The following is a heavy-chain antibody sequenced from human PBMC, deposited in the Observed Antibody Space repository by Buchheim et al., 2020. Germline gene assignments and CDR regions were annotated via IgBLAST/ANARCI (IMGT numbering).Heavy chain of an antibody. V-gene: IGHV4-30-4*08. J-gene: IGHJ5*02. D-gene: IGHD3-10*01. Sequence: QVQLQESGPGLVKPSQTLSLTCTVSGGSISSGGYYWSWIRQHPGKGLEWIAYIYYSGTAYYNPSLKSRVTISVDTSKNQFSLELTSVTAADTAVYYCARRYGSGGYTDWFDPWGQGTL. CDR3: ARRYGSGGYTDWFDP. CDR2: IYYSGTA. CDR1: GGSISSGGYY.